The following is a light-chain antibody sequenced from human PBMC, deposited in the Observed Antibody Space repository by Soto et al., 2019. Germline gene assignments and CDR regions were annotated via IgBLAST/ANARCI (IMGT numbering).Light chain of an antibody. Sequence: EIVLTQSPGTMSLSPGERATLSCRASQSVSSDYLAWYQQKPGQAPRLLIYGASVRATGIPDRFSGSGSGTYFTLTISILEPEDLAVYYCQQYGSSSFTFGQGTKLEIK. J-gene: IGKJ2*01. CDR1: QSVSSDY. CDR3: QQYGSSSFT. CDR2: GAS. V-gene: IGKV3-20*01.